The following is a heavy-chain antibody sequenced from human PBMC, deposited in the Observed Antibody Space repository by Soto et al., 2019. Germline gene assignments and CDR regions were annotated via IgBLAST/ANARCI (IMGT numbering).Heavy chain of an antibody. CDR3: ARVKGENYDFWSVYFFSGFGFDP. CDR2: MNPNSGNT. CDR1: GYTFTSYD. V-gene: IGHV1-8*01. D-gene: IGHD3-3*01. Sequence: ASVKVSCKASGYTFTSYDINWVRQATGQGLEWMGWMNPNSGNTGYAQKFQGRVTMTRNTSISTAYMELSSLRSEDTAVYYCARVKGENYDFWSVYFFSGFGFDPWGQGTLVTVST. J-gene: IGHJ5*02.